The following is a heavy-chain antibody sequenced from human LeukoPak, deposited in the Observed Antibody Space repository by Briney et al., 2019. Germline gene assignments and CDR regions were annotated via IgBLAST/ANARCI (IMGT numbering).Heavy chain of an antibody. J-gene: IGHJ4*02. Sequence: GGSLRLSCAASGFTFSSYGMHWVRQAPGKGLEWVTVISYDGRDKKYVDSVKGRFTISRDNSKNTLYLQMNSLRAEDTAVYYCAKDTSVFAAAYYFDNWGQGTLVTVSS. V-gene: IGHV3-30*18. CDR1: GFTFSSYG. D-gene: IGHD6-25*01. CDR2: ISYDGRDK. CDR3: AKDTSVFAAAYYFDN.